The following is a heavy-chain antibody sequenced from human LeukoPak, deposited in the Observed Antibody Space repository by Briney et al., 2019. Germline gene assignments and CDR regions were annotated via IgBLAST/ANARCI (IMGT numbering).Heavy chain of an antibody. D-gene: IGHD4-17*01. J-gene: IGHJ4*02. V-gene: IGHV1-69*05. CDR2: IIPIFGTA. CDR3: ARNYGDYVYYFDY. CDR1: GGTFSSYA. Sequence: GSSVKVSCKASGGTFSSYAISRVRQAPGQGLEWMGGIIPIFGTANYAQKFQGRVTITTDESTSTAYMELSSLRSEDTAVYYCARNYGDYVYYFDYWGQGTLVTVSS.